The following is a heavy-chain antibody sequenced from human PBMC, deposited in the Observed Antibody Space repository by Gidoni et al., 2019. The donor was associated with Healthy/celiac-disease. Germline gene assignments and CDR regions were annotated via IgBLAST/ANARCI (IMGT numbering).Heavy chain of an antibody. CDR2: ISYDGSNK. Sequence: QAPGKGLEWVAVISYDGSNKYYADSVKGRFTISRDNSKNTLYLQMNSLRAEDTAVYYCAKSMPHHQDWGTVDYGMDVWGQGTTVTVSS. D-gene: IGHD2-2*01. CDR3: AKSMPHHQDWGTVDYGMDV. V-gene: IGHV3-30*18. J-gene: IGHJ6*02.